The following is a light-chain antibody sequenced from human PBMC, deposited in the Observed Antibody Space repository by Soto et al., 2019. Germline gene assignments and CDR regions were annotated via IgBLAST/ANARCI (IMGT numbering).Light chain of an antibody. CDR2: DVN. CDR3: TSYASGSSHVV. J-gene: IGLJ2*01. Sequence: QSALTQPASVSGSPGQSITLSCTGTSSDIGGYDYVSWYQRHPGKAPKLIIYDVNNRPSGVSNRFSGSKSGNTASLTISGLQAEYEADYYCTSYASGSSHVVFGGGIKLTVL. V-gene: IGLV2-14*01. CDR1: SSDIGGYDY.